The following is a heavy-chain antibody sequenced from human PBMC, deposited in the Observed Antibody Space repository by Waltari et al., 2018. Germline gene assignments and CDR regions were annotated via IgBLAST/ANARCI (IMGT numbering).Heavy chain of an antibody. V-gene: IGHV4-38-2*01. J-gene: IGHJ3*02. CDR2: IYHSGSP. D-gene: IGHD7-27*01. Sequence: QVQLQESGPGLVKPSETLSLTCAVSGYSISSGYYWGWIRQPPGKGLEWIGSIYHSGSPYYNPCVQCRVTISVDASKNQFSLKLSSVTAADTAVYYCAKPWGTGIDGFHIWGQGTMVTVSS. CDR1: GYSISSGYY. CDR3: AKPWGTGIDGFHI.